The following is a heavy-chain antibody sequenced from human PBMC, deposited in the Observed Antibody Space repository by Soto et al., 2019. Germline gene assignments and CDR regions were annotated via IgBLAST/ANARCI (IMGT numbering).Heavy chain of an antibody. J-gene: IGHJ4*02. V-gene: IGHV1-3*01. CDR2: INGGDADT. D-gene: IGHD3-10*01. CDR3: ARGLDGSADY. Sequence: SVKVSCKASGYTFTSNAIHWVRQAPGQRLEWMGWINGGDADTKYSENFQGRVTLTRDTPATTAYMELTSLRSEDTAVYYCARGLDGSADYWGQGTLVTVSS. CDR1: GYTFTSNA.